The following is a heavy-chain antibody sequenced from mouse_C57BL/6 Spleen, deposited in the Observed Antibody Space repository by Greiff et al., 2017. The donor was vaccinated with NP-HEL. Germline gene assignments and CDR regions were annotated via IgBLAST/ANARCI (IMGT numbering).Heavy chain of an antibody. Sequence: QVQLQQSGAELMKPGASVKLSCKATGYTFTGYWIEWVKQRPGHGLEWIGEILPGSGSTNYNEKFKGKATFTADTSSNTAYMQLSSLTTEDSAIYYCARGISEYAVSSYVEYYFDYWGQGTTLTVSS. CDR1: GYTFTGYW. J-gene: IGHJ2*01. V-gene: IGHV1-9*01. CDR3: ARGISEYAVSSYVEYYFDY. CDR2: ILPGSGST. D-gene: IGHD1-1*01.